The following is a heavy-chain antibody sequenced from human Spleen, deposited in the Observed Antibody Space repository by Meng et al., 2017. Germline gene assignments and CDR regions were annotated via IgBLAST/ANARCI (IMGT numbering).Heavy chain of an antibody. J-gene: IGHJ4*02. CDR1: GFSLSTRGVG. D-gene: IGHD6-19*01. Sequence: QITLKESGPTLVKPTQPLTLTCTFSGFSLSTRGVGVGWIRQPPGQALEWLALVYWDDDKRYSPSLKSRLTITKDTSKNQVVLSMTNMDPVDTATYYCAHRGIAVAAYDYWGQGTLVTVSS. CDR3: AHRGIAVAAYDY. CDR2: VYWDDDK. V-gene: IGHV2-5*02.